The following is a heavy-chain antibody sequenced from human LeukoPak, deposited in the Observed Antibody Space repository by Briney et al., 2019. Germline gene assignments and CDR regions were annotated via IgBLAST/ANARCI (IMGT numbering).Heavy chain of an antibody. CDR2: INPNSANT. V-gene: IGHV1-2*06. J-gene: IGHJ5*02. CDR3: ARDGAYSLGLIWLDP. CDR1: GYSFGGYY. D-gene: IGHD5-18*01. Sequence: ASVKVSCKTSGYSFGGYYIHWVRQAPGQGLEWMGRINPNSANTKYAQKFQGRVTMTRDTSTNTVFMELSSLRSDDKAVYYCARDGAYSLGLIWLDPWGQGTLVSVSS.